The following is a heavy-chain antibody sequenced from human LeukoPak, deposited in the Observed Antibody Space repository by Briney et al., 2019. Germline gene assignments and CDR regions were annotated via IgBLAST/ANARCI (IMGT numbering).Heavy chain of an antibody. Sequence: SETLSLTCTVSGGSISSYYWSWIRQPPGKGLEWIGYIYYSGSTNYNPSLKSRVTVSVDTSKNQFSLKLSSVTAADTAVYYCAREGTGYYDSSGPDAFDIWGQGTMVTVSS. J-gene: IGHJ3*02. CDR2: IYYSGST. V-gene: IGHV4-59*01. CDR3: AREGTGYYDSSGPDAFDI. D-gene: IGHD3-22*01. CDR1: GGSISSYY.